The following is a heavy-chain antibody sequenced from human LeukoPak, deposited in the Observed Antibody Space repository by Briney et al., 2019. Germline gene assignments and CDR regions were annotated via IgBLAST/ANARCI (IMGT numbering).Heavy chain of an antibody. Sequence: SQTLSLTCTVSGGSISSGDYYWSWIRQPPGKGLEWIGYIYYSGSTYYNPSLKSRVTISVDTSKNQFSLKLSSVTAADTAVYYCARTLYYYDSSGYSFDYWGQGTLVTVSS. J-gene: IGHJ4*02. CDR3: ARTLYYYDSSGYSFDY. CDR2: IYYSGST. CDR1: GGSISSGDYY. V-gene: IGHV4-30-4*08. D-gene: IGHD3-22*01.